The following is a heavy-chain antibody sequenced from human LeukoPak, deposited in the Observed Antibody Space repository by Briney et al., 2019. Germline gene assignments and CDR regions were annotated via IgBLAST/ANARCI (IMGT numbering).Heavy chain of an antibody. CDR1: GGSFSGYF. J-gene: IGHJ4*02. D-gene: IGHD5-18*01. CDR2: IYYTGTT. CDR3: ARGYGRYFDY. V-gene: IGHV4-59*01. Sequence: SETLSLTCAVYGGSFSGYFWTWIRPPPGKGLEWIGYIYYTGTTDYNPSLKSRVTISVDTSKNQFSLKLSSVTAADTAVYYCARGYGRYFDYWGQGTLVTVSS.